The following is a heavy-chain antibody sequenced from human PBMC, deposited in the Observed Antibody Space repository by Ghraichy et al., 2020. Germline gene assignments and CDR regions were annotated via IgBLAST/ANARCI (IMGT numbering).Heavy chain of an antibody. CDR3: ARGKQWLVQGAFDI. Sequence: LTCAASEFTFSTYSMNWVRQVPGKGLEWISFISTTSNSIYYADSVKGRFTISRDNAKSSLYLQMNSLRDEDTAVYYCARGKQWLVQGAFDIWGQGTMVTVSS. J-gene: IGHJ3*02. CDR2: ISTTSNSI. V-gene: IGHV3-48*02. D-gene: IGHD6-19*01. CDR1: EFTFSTYS.